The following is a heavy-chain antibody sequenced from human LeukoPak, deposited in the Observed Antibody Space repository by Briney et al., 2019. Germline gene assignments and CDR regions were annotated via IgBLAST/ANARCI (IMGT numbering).Heavy chain of an antibody. D-gene: IGHD3-3*01. CDR1: GFTFRSYA. J-gene: IGHJ2*01. V-gene: IGHV3-23*01. Sequence: GGSLRLSCAASGFTFRSYAMSWVRQAPGKGLEWVSAISGSGGSTYYADSVKGRFTISRDNSKNTLYLQMNSLRAEDTAVYYCAKSPYYDFWSGTDWYFDLWGRGTLVTVSS. CDR3: AKSPYYDFWSGTDWYFDL. CDR2: ISGSGGST.